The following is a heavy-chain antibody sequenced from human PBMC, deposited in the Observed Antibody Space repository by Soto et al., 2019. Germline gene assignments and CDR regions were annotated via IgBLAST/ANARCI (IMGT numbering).Heavy chain of an antibody. Sequence: SQTLSLTCAISGDSVSSNSAAWNWIRQSPSRGLEWLGRTYYRSKWYNDYAVSVKSRITINPDTSKNQFSLQLNSVTPEDTAVYYCARDPAYYYGSGSCFPGGMDVWGQGTTVTVSS. V-gene: IGHV6-1*01. CDR2: TYYRSKWYN. CDR1: GDSVSSNSAA. J-gene: IGHJ6*02. CDR3: ARDPAYYYGSGSCFPGGMDV. D-gene: IGHD3-10*01.